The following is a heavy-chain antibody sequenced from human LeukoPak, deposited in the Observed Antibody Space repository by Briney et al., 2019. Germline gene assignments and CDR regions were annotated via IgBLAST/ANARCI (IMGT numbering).Heavy chain of an antibody. V-gene: IGHV3-30*18. CDR1: GFTFSSYG. CDR3: AKRYSSSWYYCYFDY. D-gene: IGHD6-13*01. J-gene: IGHJ4*02. Sequence: GGSLTLSCAASGFTFSSYGMHWIRQAPGKGLEWLAVISYDGSNKYYADSVKGRFTISKDNSKNPLYLKMTSLRAEDTAVYYCAKRYSSSWYYCYFDYWGQGTLVTVSS. CDR2: ISYDGSNK.